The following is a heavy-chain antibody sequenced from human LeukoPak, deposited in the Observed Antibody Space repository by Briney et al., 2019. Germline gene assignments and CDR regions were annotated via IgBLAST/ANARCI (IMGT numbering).Heavy chain of an antibody. Sequence: GGSLRLSCAASGFSFSSYEMNWVRQAPGKGLEWVSLIYSGGSTSYADSVKGRFTISRDNSKNTLYLQMNSLRAEDTAVYYCARKTDHQTGGDYWGQGTLVTVSS. CDR1: GFSFSSYE. CDR3: ARKTDHQTGGDY. J-gene: IGHJ4*02. D-gene: IGHD1-1*01. CDR2: IYSGGST. V-gene: IGHV3-66*01.